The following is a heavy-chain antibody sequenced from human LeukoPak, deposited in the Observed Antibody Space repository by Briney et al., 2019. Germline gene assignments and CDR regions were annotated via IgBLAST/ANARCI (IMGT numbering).Heavy chain of an antibody. CDR3: ARETPMITFGGVFDY. Sequence: PGGSLRLSCAASGFTFSSYSMNWVRQAPGKGLEWVSSISSSSSYIYYADSVKGRFTISRDNAKNSLYLQMNSLRAEDTAVYYCARETPMITFGGVFDYWGQGTLVTVSS. CDR1: GFTFSSYS. V-gene: IGHV3-21*01. D-gene: IGHD3-16*01. J-gene: IGHJ4*02. CDR2: ISSSSSYI.